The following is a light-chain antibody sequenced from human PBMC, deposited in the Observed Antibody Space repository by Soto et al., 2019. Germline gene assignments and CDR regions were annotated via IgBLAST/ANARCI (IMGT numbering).Light chain of an antibody. Sequence: EIVLTQSPATLSVSPGERATLSCRASQSVNSDLAWFQQKPGQAPRLLIYGASTRATGIPARFSGSGSGTEFTITISSLQSEDFAIYYWQQYNNWPLTFGGGTKVEIK. CDR3: QQYNNWPLT. V-gene: IGKV3-15*01. J-gene: IGKJ4*01. CDR1: QSVNSD. CDR2: GAS.